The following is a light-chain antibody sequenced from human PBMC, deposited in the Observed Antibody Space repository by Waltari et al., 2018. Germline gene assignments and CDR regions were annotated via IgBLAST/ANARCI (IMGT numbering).Light chain of an antibody. J-gene: IGLJ1*01. V-gene: IGLV3-25*03. Sequence: SFELTQPPSMSVSPGQTARITCSGDALPSQYVYWYQQRPVQAPILIIDKDTERPSGIPERFSGSTSGTTVTLTISGVQAEDEADYYCQSTDSSGTYVFGTGTKVTVL. CDR1: ALPSQY. CDR2: KDT. CDR3: QSTDSSGTYV.